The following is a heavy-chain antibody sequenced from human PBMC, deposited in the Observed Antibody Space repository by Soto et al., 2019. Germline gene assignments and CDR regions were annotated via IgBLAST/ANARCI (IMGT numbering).Heavy chain of an antibody. Sequence: QVQLQESGPGLVKPSQTLSLTCTVSGGSISSGGYYWSWIRQHPGKGLEWLGYIYDSWSAYYNPPLKTRLTISVDTTKKQFSLKLSSLTGADTAVYSCARERDIVVVVAATRGAFASCGQGTMVTVSS. D-gene: IGHD2-15*01. CDR2: IYDSWSA. J-gene: IGHJ3*02. CDR3: ARERDIVVVVAATRGAFAS. CDR1: GGSISSGGYY. V-gene: IGHV4-31*03.